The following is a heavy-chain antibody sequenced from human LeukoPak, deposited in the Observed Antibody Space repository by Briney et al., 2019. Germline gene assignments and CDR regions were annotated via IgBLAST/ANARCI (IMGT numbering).Heavy chain of an antibody. CDR2: IHNSGNT. J-gene: IGHJ4*02. CDR1: GDSITSVDYF. D-gene: IGHD5-18*01. Sequence: ASQTLSLTCTVSGDSITSVDYFWNWIRQPPGKGLEWLGYIHNSGNTYYNPSLQSRVSLSIDTSKSEVSLRLTSVTAADTAVYLCARGLLAYGSHGFPIAGAPATFDFWGQGTLVTVSS. V-gene: IGHV4-30-4*01. CDR3: ARGLLAYGSHGFPIAGAPATFDF.